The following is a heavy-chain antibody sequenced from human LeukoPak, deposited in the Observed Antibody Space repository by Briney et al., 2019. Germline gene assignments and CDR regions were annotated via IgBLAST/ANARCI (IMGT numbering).Heavy chain of an antibody. CDR1: GFTFSSYA. V-gene: IGHV3-23*01. J-gene: IGHJ4*02. Sequence: GGSLRLSCAASGFTFSSYAMHWVRQAPGKGLEWVSTVSNTGGGTYYADSVRGRFTISRDNFKNTLCLQMNSLRAEDAALYYCAKVTAGVFDYWGQGTPVTVSS. D-gene: IGHD2-21*02. CDR2: VSNTGGGT. CDR3: AKVTAGVFDY.